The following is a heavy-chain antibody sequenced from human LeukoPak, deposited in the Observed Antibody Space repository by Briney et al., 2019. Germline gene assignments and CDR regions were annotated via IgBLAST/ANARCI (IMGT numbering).Heavy chain of an antibody. Sequence: GASVKVSCKASGYTXTGYYMHWVRQAPGQGLEWMGWINPNSGGTNYAQKFRGRVTMTRDTSISTAYMELSRLRSDDTAVYYCARDREDYALDYWGQGTLVTVSS. CDR2: INPNSGGT. CDR1: GYTXTGYY. D-gene: IGHD3-16*01. CDR3: ARDREDYALDY. V-gene: IGHV1-2*02. J-gene: IGHJ4*02.